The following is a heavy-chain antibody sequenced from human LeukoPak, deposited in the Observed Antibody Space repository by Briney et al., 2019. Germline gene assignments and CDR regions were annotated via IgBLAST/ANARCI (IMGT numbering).Heavy chain of an antibody. CDR3: ARGSIGYCSGGSCYSGHY. CDR1: GGTFSSYA. J-gene: IGHJ4*02. CDR2: IIPIFGTA. V-gene: IGHV1-69*13. Sequence: GAPVKVSCKASGGTFSSYAISWVRQAPGQGLEWMGGIIPIFGTANYAQKLQGRVTITADESTSTAYMGLSSLRSEDTAVYYCARGSIGYCSGGSCYSGHYWGQGTLVTVSS. D-gene: IGHD2-15*01.